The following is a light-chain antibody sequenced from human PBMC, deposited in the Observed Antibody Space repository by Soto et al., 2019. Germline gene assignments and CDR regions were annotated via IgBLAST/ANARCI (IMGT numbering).Light chain of an antibody. J-gene: IGKJ4*01. CDR2: DTS. CDR1: QFVSSR. Sequence: TVLTQSPGTLSASPGERVTLACRASQFVSSRLAWYQRRPGQVPRLLIYDTSTRAPGISARFSGSGSGTEFTLTISRLEPEDFAVYYCQQRNSWPLTFGGGTKVDI. V-gene: IGKV3-11*01. CDR3: QQRNSWPLT.